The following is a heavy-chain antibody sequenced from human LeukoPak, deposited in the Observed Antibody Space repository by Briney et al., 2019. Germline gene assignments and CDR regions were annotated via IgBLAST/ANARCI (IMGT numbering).Heavy chain of an antibody. D-gene: IGHD3-9*01. Sequence: SETLSLTCAVYGGSLSGYYWSWIRQPPGKGLEWIGEINHSGSTNYNPSLKSRVTISVDTSKNQFSLKLSSVTAADTAVYYCARGGDDILTGPPQNWGQGTLVTVSS. J-gene: IGHJ4*02. CDR3: ARGGDDILTGPPQN. CDR1: GGSLSGYY. V-gene: IGHV4-34*01. CDR2: INHSGST.